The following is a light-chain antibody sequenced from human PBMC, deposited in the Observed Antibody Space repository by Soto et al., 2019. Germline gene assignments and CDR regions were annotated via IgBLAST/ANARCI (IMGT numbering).Light chain of an antibody. Sequence: DIQMTQSPSSLSASVGDRVSITCRASQSISSYLNWYQQKPGKAPKLLIYAASSLQSGVPSRFSGSGSGTDFTLTITRMQPEDFATYYCQQSYSTPYTFGQATNREFK. CDR1: QSISSY. CDR3: QQSYSTPYT. J-gene: IGKJ2*01. V-gene: IGKV1-39*01. CDR2: AAS.